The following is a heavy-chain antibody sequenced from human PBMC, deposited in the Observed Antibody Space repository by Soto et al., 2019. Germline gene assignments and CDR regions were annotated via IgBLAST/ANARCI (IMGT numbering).Heavy chain of an antibody. CDR3: ARENGYCSSTSFYLYYYYYYYGMDV. V-gene: IGHV4-34*01. CDR2: INHSGST. Sequence: PSETLYLTCAVYGGSFSGYYWSWIRQPPGKGLEWIGEINHSGSTNYNPSLKSRVTISVDTSKNQFSLKLSSVTAADTAVYYCARENGYCSSTSFYLYYYYYYYGMDVWGQGTTVTVSS. D-gene: IGHD2-2*01. CDR1: GGSFSGYY. J-gene: IGHJ6*02.